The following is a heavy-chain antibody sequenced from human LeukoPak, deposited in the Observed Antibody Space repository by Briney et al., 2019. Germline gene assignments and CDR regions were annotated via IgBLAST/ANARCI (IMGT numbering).Heavy chain of an antibody. V-gene: IGHV3-30*02. CDR2: IPHDESRI. Sequence: GGSLRLSCAASGFIFSAYGMHWVRQGPGEGLEWVAYIPHDESRIFYADFVKGRFTISRDDSKNTLYLQMHGLTTEDTGLYYCARPVIPSAYQETYYMDVWGKGTTVTVS. CDR1: GFIFSAYG. CDR3: ARPVIPSAYQETYYMDV. D-gene: IGHD3-16*01. J-gene: IGHJ6*03.